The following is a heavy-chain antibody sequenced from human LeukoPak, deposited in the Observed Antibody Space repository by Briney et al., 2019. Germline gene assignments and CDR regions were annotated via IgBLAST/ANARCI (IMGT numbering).Heavy chain of an antibody. V-gene: IGHV3-30-3*01. CDR3: ARALTPGNIEPLFEY. J-gene: IGHJ4*02. Sequence: GGSLRLPCAASGFTFSSYAMDWVRQARGKGLEWVAVISYDGSNKYYADSEKGRFTISRDNSKNTLYLQMNSLRAEDTAVYYCARALTPGNIEPLFEYWGQGTLVTVSS. CDR1: GFTFSSYA. D-gene: IGHD2/OR15-2a*01. CDR2: ISYDGSNK.